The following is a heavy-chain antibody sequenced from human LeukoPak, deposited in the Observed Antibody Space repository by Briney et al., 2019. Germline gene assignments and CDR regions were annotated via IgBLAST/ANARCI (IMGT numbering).Heavy chain of an antibody. CDR3: AKGSGYYDSSGYWAFDI. J-gene: IGHJ3*02. CDR1: GFTFSSYG. D-gene: IGHD3-22*01. CDR2: ISYDGSNK. Sequence: GGSLRLSCAASGFTFSSYGMHWVRQAPGKGLEWVAVISYDGSNKYYADSVKGRFTISRDNSKNTLYLQMNGLRAEDTAVYYCAKGSGYYDSSGYWAFDIWGQGTMVTVSS. V-gene: IGHV3-30*18.